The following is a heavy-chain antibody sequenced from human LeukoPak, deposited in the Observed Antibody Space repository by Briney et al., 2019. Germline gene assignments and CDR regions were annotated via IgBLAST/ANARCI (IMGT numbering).Heavy chain of an antibody. CDR1: GFTFSSYA. V-gene: IGHV3-23*01. CDR3: AKDRGWSRYYYDSSGYDAFDI. CDR2: IVGSGGSS. J-gene: IGHJ3*02. D-gene: IGHD3-22*01. Sequence: GGSLRLSCAASGFTFSSYAMSWVRQAPGKGLEWVSAIVGSGGSSYYAASMKGRFTISRDNSKNTLSLQMNSLRAEDTAVYYCAKDRGWSRYYYDSSGYDAFDIWGQGTMVTVSS.